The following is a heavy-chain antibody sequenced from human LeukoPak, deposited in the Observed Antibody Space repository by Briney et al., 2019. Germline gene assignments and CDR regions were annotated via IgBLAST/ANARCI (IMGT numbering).Heavy chain of an antibody. CDR1: GGSISSYY. J-gene: IGHJ6*03. CDR2: IYTSGST. V-gene: IGHV4-4*07. D-gene: IGHD3-9*01. Sequence: SETLSLTCTVSGGSISSYYWSWIRQPAGKGLEWIGRIYTSGSTNYNPSLKSRVTMSVDTSKNQFSLKLSSVTAADTAVYYCARTPYYDILTGHYYYYMDVWGKGTTVTISS. CDR3: ARTPYYDILTGHYYYYMDV.